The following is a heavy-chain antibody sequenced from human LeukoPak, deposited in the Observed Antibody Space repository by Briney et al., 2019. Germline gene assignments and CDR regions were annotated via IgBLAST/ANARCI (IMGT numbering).Heavy chain of an antibody. CDR2: IKQDGSEK. CDR3: ARYSSSWYSIRY. D-gene: IGHD6-13*01. V-gene: IGHV3-7*01. J-gene: IGHJ4*02. CDR1: GFAFSDTW. Sequence: PGGSLRLSCAASGFAFSDTWMSWVRQAPGKGLEWVANIKQDGSEKYYVDSVKGRFTISRDNAKNSLYLQMNSLRAEDTAVYYCARYSSSWYSIRYWGQGTLVTVSS.